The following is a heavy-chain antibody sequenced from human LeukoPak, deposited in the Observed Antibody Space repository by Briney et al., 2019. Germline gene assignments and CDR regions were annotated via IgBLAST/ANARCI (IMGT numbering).Heavy chain of an antibody. J-gene: IGHJ6*02. D-gene: IGHD5-18*01. CDR3: ARALSGDTAMVTKPKYYYYYGMDV. CDR2: ISYDGSNK. Sequence: GGSLRLFCAASGFTFSSYAMHWVHQAPGKGLEWVAVISYDGSNKYYADSVKGRFTISRDNSKNALYLQMNSLRAEDTAVYYCARALSGDTAMVTKPKYYYYYGMDVWGQGTTVTVSS. V-gene: IGHV3-30*04. CDR1: GFTFSSYA.